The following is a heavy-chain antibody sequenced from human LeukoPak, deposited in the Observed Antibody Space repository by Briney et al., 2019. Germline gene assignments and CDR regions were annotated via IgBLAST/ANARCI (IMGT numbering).Heavy chain of an antibody. CDR2: IYYSGST. CDR3: ARVPVAYDILSPFNWFDP. CDR1: GGSISSSSYY. D-gene: IGHD3-9*01. V-gene: IGHV4-39*07. Sequence: SETLSLTCTVSGGSISSSSYYWGWIRQPPGKGLEWIGSIYYSGSTYYNPSLKSRVTISVDTSKNQFSLKLSSVTAADTAVYYCARVPVAYDILSPFNWFDPWGQGTLVTVSS. J-gene: IGHJ5*02.